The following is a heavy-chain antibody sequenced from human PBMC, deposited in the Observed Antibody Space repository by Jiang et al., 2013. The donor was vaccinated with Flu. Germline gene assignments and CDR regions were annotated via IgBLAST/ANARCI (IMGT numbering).Heavy chain of an antibody. Sequence: LLKPSETLSLTCAVYGGSFSGYYWSWIRQPPGKGLEWIGEINHSGSTNYNPSLKSRVTISVDTSKNQFSLKLSSVTAADTAVYYCARGVDWFDPLGPGNPGHRLL. V-gene: IGHV4-34*01. CDR1: GGSFSGYY. CDR2: INHSGST. CDR3: ARGVDWFDP. J-gene: IGHJ5*02.